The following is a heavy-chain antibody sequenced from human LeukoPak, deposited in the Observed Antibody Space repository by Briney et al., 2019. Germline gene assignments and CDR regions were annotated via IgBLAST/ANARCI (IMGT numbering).Heavy chain of an antibody. Sequence: GGSLRLSCAASGFTFSDYYMSWIRQAPGKGLEWVSYISSSSSYTNYADSVKGRFTISRDNAKNSLYLQMNSLRAEDTAVYYCAKNYGSGSPHFDYWGQGTLVTVSS. CDR3: AKNYGSGSPHFDY. J-gene: IGHJ4*02. D-gene: IGHD3-10*01. CDR2: ISSSSSYT. V-gene: IGHV3-11*06. CDR1: GFTFSDYY.